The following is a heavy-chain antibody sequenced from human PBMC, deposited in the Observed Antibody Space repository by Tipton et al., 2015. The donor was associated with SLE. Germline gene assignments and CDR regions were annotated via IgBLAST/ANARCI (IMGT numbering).Heavy chain of an antibody. Sequence: SLRLSCAASGLTLSHYWLHWVRQAPGKGLVWVSRTSGDATTTAYADSVKGRFTISIDSAKNTLYLQMNSLRDEDTALYYCATVPPGTTGPGTRTHWGKGILVPVSS. V-gene: IGHV3-74*01. CDR2: TSGDATTT. D-gene: IGHD6-19*01. CDR3: ATVPPGTTGPGTRTH. CDR1: GLTLSHYW. J-gene: IGHJ4*02.